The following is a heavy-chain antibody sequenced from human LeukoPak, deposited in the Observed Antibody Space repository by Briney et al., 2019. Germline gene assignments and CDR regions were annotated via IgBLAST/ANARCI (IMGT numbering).Heavy chain of an antibody. Sequence: SVKVSCKASGGTFSSYAISWVRQAPGQGLEWMGGIIPIFGTANYAQKFQGRVTITADESTSTAYMELSSLRSEDTAVYYCARDEGYYDSSLNFDYWGQGTLVTVSS. CDR2: IIPIFGTA. CDR3: ARDEGYYDSSLNFDY. D-gene: IGHD3-22*01. J-gene: IGHJ4*02. CDR1: GGTFSSYA. V-gene: IGHV1-69*13.